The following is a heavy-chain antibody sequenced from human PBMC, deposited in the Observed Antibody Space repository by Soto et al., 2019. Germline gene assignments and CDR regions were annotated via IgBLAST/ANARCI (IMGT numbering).Heavy chain of an antibody. V-gene: IGHV1-3*01. J-gene: IGHJ4*02. CDR2: INVGDDKT. CDR1: GKSFDNFA. D-gene: IGHD3-16*02. Sequence: QVQLVQSGAEVKKPGASLRLSCKVSGKSFDNFAVHWVRQTPGQRPEWMGRINVGDDKTKYSEKFQGRVIVSYDTSATTADMELRALSSEDTAVYYCARAKYDYIWGSYHPFDQWAQGAQVTVAS. CDR3: ARAKYDYIWGSYHPFDQ.